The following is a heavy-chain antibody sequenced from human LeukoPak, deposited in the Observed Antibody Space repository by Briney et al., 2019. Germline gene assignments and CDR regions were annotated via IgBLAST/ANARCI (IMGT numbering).Heavy chain of an antibody. CDR3: VRVGRSWNWGNYFDT. CDR1: GGSISSGTYY. CDR2: IYSSGST. J-gene: IGHJ5*02. D-gene: IGHD1-7*01. Sequence: SETLSLTCAVSGGSISSGTYYWNWIRQPAGKALEWIGRIYSSGSTNYNPSLKSRVTMSVDTSKNQFSLNLDSLTPADTAVYYCVRVGRSWNWGNYFDTWGQGTPVTVSS. V-gene: IGHV4-61*10.